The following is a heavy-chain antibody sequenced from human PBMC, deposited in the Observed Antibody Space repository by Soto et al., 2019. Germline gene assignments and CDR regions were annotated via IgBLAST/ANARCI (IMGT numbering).Heavy chain of an antibody. Sequence: PGESLRLSCAASGFPFGSHAMSWVRQAPGSGLEWVSLVSGNGGTTNYADSVKGRFTISRDNSQKTLYLQMNSLRAEDTAIYYCAKGKAHTLFGVDTLFDYWGQGTLVTVS. CDR1: GFPFGSHA. D-gene: IGHD3-3*01. CDR2: VSGNGGTT. CDR3: AKGKAHTLFGVDTLFDY. J-gene: IGHJ4*02. V-gene: IGHV3-23*01.